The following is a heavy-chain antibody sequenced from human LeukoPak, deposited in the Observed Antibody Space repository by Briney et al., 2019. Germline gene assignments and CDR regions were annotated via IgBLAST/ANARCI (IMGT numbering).Heavy chain of an antibody. V-gene: IGHV3-33*01. CDR3: AREQYGSDDALDI. CDR1: GFSFSNYG. J-gene: IGHJ3*02. D-gene: IGHD4-17*01. CDR2: IWYDGSNK. Sequence: GRSLRLSCAASGFSFSNYGMHWVRQAPGKGREWVAVIWYDGSNKDYADSVKGRFTVSRDNSKNTMVLQMNSLRAEDTAVYYCAREQYGSDDALDIWGQGTMVTVSS.